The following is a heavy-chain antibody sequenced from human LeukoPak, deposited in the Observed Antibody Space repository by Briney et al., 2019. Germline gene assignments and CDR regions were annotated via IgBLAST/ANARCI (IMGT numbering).Heavy chain of an antibody. CDR2: TYYSGST. D-gene: IGHD5-24*01. J-gene: IGHJ4*02. Sequence: SETLSLTCTVSGGSISRGGYYWSWIRQHPGKGLEWIGYTYYSGSTYYNPSLKSRLTISVDTSKRQFSLELTSLTAADTAVYYCARHRAMATVGDYFDYWDQGTLVTVSS. CDR3: ARHRAMATVGDYFDY. CDR1: GGSISRGGYY. V-gene: IGHV4-31*03.